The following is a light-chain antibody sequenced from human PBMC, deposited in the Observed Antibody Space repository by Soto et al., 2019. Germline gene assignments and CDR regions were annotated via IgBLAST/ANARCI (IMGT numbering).Light chain of an antibody. CDR1: QSVSSSY. CDR3: QQYGRA. J-gene: IGKJ1*01. CDR2: GAS. V-gene: IGKV3-20*01. Sequence: EIVLTQSPGTLSLSPGERATLSCRASQSVSSSYLAWYQQKPGQAPRLLIYGASSRATGIPGRFSGSGSGTDFTLTISRLEPENFAVYYCQQYGRAFGPGTKVEIK.